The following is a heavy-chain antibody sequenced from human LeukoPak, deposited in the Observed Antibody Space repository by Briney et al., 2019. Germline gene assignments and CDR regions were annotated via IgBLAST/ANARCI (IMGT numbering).Heavy chain of an antibody. J-gene: IGHJ5*02. CDR1: GFTLDDYA. Sequence: GGSLRLSCAASGFTLDDYAMHWVRQAPGKGLEWVSGINWNSGNIGYADSVKGRFTISRDNAKNSLYLQMNSLRAEDTAVYYCARDLVYYGSGTPGDWFDPWGQGTLVTVSS. V-gene: IGHV3-9*01. D-gene: IGHD3-10*01. CDR2: INWNSGNI. CDR3: ARDLVYYGSGTPGDWFDP.